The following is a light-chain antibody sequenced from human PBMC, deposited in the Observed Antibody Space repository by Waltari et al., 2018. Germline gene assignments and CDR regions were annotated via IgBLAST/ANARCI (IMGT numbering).Light chain of an antibody. Sequence: QSALTQPASVSGSPRQSITISCTGTSSAVGGYNYVSCYQPHPGKAPKLIIYEVTNRPSGVSNRFSGSKSGNTASLTISGLQAEDEADYSCSSYTSSSTFSVVFGGGTKLTVL. CDR3: SSYTSSSTFSVV. CDR2: EVT. V-gene: IGLV2-14*01. J-gene: IGLJ2*01. CDR1: SSAVGGYNY.